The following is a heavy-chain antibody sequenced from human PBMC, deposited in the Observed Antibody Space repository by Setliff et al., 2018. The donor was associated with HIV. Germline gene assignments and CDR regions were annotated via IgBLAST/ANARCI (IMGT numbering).Heavy chain of an antibody. CDR2: INHSGDN. J-gene: IGHJ4*02. CDR3: ARGVVMRGIIVGRPLDS. Sequence: SETLSLTCAVYGGSFSDHYWSWMRQPPGKGLEWIGEINHSGDNNYNPSLKSRVTMSVDTSKNQFSLKLKSMTATDTAVYYCARGVVMRGIIVGRPLDSWGRGTLVT. CDR1: GGSFSDHY. D-gene: IGHD2-21*01. V-gene: IGHV4-34*01.